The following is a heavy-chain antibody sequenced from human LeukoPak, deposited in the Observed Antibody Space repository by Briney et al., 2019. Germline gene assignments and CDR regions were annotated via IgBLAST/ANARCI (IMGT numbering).Heavy chain of an antibody. D-gene: IGHD6-25*01. CDR1: GFTFSSYE. J-gene: IGHJ5*02. CDR2: ISSSGSTI. V-gene: IGHV3-48*03. CDR3: AREAIAADFDP. Sequence: GGSLRLSCAASGFTFSSYEMNWVHQAPGKGLEWVSYISSSGSTIYYADSVKGRFTISRDNAKNSLYLQMNSLRAEDTAVYYCAREAIAADFDPWGQGTLVTVSS.